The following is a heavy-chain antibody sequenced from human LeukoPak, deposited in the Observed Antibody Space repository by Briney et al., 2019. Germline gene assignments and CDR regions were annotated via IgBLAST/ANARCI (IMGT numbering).Heavy chain of an antibody. Sequence: GGSLRLSCAASEFTFKNNGVTWARQAPGKGLEGVAVTCGDGRLFYADSVKGRFSVSRDNSENTIYLQLTSLRADDTARYFCARERGDKDMSGGSSFDVWGQGTMVIVSS. D-gene: IGHD2-21*01. V-gene: IGHV3-53*01. CDR2: TCGDGRL. CDR1: EFTFKNNG. CDR3: ARERGDKDMSGGSSFDV. J-gene: IGHJ3*01.